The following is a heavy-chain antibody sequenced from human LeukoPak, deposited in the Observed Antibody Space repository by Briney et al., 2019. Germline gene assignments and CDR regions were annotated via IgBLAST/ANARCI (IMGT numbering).Heavy chain of an antibody. D-gene: IGHD6-6*01. J-gene: IGHJ6*03. CDR1: GGSISSYY. CDR2: IYYSGST. Sequence: PSETLSLTCTVSGGSISSYYWSWIRQPPGKGLEWIGYIYYSGSTNYNPSLKSRVTISVDTSKNQFSLKLSSVTAADTAVYYCARGSIAARFLGYVDVWGKGTTVTVSS. CDR3: ARGSIAARFLGYVDV. V-gene: IGHV4-59*01.